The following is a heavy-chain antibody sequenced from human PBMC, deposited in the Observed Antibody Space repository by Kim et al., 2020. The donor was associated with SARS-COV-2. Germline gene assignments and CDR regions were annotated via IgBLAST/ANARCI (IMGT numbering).Heavy chain of an antibody. D-gene: IGHD3-9*01. CDR2: ISSAGTT. CDR1: GGSMSSDSYY. V-gene: IGHV4-39*07. CDR3: ARDYYYDILTGYSRNWFDP. J-gene: IGHJ5*02. Sequence: SETLSLTCTVSGGSMSSDSYYWGWIRQSPGKGLEWIGSISSAGTTYYSPSLNSRATISEDTSKRQFSLKLRFVTAADTAVYYCARDYYYDILTGYSRNWFDPWGQGTLVTVSS.